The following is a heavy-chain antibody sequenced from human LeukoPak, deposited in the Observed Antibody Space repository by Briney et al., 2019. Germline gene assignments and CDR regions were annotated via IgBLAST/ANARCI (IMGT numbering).Heavy chain of an antibody. D-gene: IGHD3-3*01. V-gene: IGHV3-48*02. Sequence: PGGSLRLSCAASGFTFRDYPLNWVRQAPGKGLEWLSYISSSGTTIRYPDSVKGRFTISRDNAKNSLYLQMNSLRDDDTAVYYCARGGGVVAHIDLWGQGALVTVSS. CDR3: ARGGGVVAHIDL. CDR1: GFTFRDYP. CDR2: ISSSGTTI. J-gene: IGHJ5*02.